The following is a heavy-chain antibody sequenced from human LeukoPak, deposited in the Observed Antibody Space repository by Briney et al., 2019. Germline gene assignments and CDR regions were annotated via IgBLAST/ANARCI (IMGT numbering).Heavy chain of an antibody. J-gene: IGHJ4*02. D-gene: IGHD6-13*01. CDR3: ARRSAAAGTRSLYFDY. Sequence: ASVKVSCKASGYTFTSYDINWVRQATGQGLEWMGWMNPNSGNTGYAQKFQGRVTMTRDTSTSTVYMELSSLRSEDTAVYYCARRSAAAGTRSLYFDYWGQGTLVTVSS. CDR2: MNPNSGNT. CDR1: GYTFTSYD. V-gene: IGHV1-8*02.